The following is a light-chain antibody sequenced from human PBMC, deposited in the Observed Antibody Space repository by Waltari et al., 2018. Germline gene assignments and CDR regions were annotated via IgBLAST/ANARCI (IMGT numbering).Light chain of an antibody. V-gene: IGKV3-20*01. CDR1: QSVSRA. CDR3: QKYVRLPAT. CDR2: DAY. Sequence: EIVLTQSPGTLSLSPGETATLSCRASQSVSRALAGYQQKPGQAPRLLIYDAYTRATGIPDRFRGSGSVTDFSLTISRLEPEDFAVYYCQKYVRLPATFGQGTKVEIK. J-gene: IGKJ1*01.